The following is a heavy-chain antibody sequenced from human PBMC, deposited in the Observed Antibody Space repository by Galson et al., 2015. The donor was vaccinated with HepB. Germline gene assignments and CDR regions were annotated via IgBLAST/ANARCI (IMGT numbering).Heavy chain of an antibody. J-gene: IGHJ4*02. CDR2: IYPSDSDT. Sequence: QSGAEVKKPGESLKISCKGSGYSFTNYWIGWVRQMPGKGLEWMVIIYPSDSDTRYSPSSQGQVTISADKSVSTAYLQWSSLKASDTAMYYCARRGSSGPADFDYWGQGTLVTVSS. CDR3: ARRGSSGPADFDY. D-gene: IGHD6-19*01. CDR1: GYSFTNYW. V-gene: IGHV5-51*01.